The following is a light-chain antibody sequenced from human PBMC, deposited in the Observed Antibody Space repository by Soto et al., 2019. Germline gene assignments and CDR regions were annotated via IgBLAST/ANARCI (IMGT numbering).Light chain of an antibody. Sequence: QSVLTQPRSVSGSPGQSVTISCTGTSNNIGAYTFVSWYQQHPGKAPNLIIYHVNKRPSGVPDRFSGSKSGNTASLTTSGLQAEDESDYYCSAYGGNADVVFGGGTKLTVL. V-gene: IGLV2-11*01. J-gene: IGLJ2*01. CDR2: HVN. CDR1: SNNIGAYTF. CDR3: SAYGGNADVV.